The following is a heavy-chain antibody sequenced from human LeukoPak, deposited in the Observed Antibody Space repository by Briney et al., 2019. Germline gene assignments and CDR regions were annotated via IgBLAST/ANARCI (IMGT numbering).Heavy chain of an antibody. CDR3: ARVMIVARDWFDP. D-gene: IGHD3-22*01. CDR2: INPNSGGT. CDR1: GYTFTGYY. Sequence: ASVKVSCKASGYTFTGYYMHWVRQAPGQGLEWMGWINPNSGGTNYAQKFRGRVTMTRDTSISTAYMELSRLRSDDTAVYYCARVMIVARDWFDPWGQGTLVTVSS. V-gene: IGHV1-2*02. J-gene: IGHJ5*02.